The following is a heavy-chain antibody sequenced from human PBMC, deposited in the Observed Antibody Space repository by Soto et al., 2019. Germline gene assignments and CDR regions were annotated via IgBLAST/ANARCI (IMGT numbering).Heavy chain of an antibody. CDR1: GFTFSSYG. CDR3: AKEGTVSFLGYLDF. D-gene: IGHD3-3*01. Sequence: EVQLLESGGGLIQPGGSLRLSCASSGFTFSSYGMNWVRQAPGKGLEWVSAISGTGIATYYADSVKGRLTISRDNTKNTLYLQMNSLRAEDTAIYYCAKEGTVSFLGYLDFWGQGTLVTVSS. J-gene: IGHJ4*02. V-gene: IGHV3-23*01. CDR2: ISGTGIAT.